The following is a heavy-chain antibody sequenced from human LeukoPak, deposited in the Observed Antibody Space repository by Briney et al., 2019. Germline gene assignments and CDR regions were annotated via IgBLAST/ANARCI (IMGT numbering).Heavy chain of an antibody. CDR2: ISNGNT. Sequence: PGGSLRLSCAASGFPFSNHAMSWVRQPPGKGLEWVSAISNGNTYYADSVRGRFTISRDDSKNMVYLQMNSLRAEDTALYYCAKDFGKSSSWFDYWGQGVLVTVSS. CDR3: AKDFGKSSSWFDY. CDR1: GFPFSNHA. J-gene: IGHJ5*01. D-gene: IGHD6-13*01. V-gene: IGHV3-23*01.